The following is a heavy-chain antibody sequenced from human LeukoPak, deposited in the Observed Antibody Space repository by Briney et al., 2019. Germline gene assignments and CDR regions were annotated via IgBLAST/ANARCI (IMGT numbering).Heavy chain of an antibody. Sequence: SETLSLTCTVSGGSISTYYWSWIRQPPGKGLEWIGYIYYSGSTYYNPSLKSRVTISVDTSKNQFSLKLSSVTAADTAVYYCASYGSGSYLFDYWGQGTLVTVSS. CDR1: GGSISTYY. CDR3: ASYGSGSYLFDY. D-gene: IGHD3-10*01. V-gene: IGHV4-30-4*01. J-gene: IGHJ4*02. CDR2: IYYSGST.